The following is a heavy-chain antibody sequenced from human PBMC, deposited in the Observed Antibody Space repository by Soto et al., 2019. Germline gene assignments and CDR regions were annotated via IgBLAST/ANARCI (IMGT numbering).Heavy chain of an antibody. CDR2: ISAYNGNT. V-gene: IGHV1-18*01. J-gene: IGHJ4*02. D-gene: IGHD6-19*01. Sequence: ASVKVSCKASGYTFTSYGISWVRQAPGQGLEWMGWISAYNGNTNYAQKLQGRVTMTTDTSTSTAYMELRSLRSDDTAVYYCARVHKAYSSGWFPSQAFDYWGQGTLVTVSS. CDR3: ARVHKAYSSGWFPSQAFDY. CDR1: GYTFTSYG.